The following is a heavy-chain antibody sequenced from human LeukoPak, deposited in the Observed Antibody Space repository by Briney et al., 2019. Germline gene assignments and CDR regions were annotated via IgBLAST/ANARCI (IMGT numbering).Heavy chain of an antibody. CDR1: GGTFSSYA. CDR2: IIPIFGTT. V-gene: IGHV1-69*13. D-gene: IGHD3-3*01. Sequence: SVKVSCKASGGTFSSYALSWVRQAPGQGLEWMGEIIPIFGTTNYAQKFQGRVTITADESTSTAYMELSSLRSEDTAVYYCARGGLENYDFWSGYYNNYYYYYMDVWGKGTTVTVSS. J-gene: IGHJ6*03. CDR3: ARGGLENYDFWSGYYNNYYYYYMDV.